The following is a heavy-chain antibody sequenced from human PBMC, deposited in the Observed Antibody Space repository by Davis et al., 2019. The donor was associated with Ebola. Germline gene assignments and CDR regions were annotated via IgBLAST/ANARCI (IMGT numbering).Heavy chain of an antibody. Sequence: MPSETLSLTCSVSGGSVSSRSHYWGWIRQPPGKGLEWIASIYYSGTDFYNPSLESRVTISVDTSKNQFSLRLTSVSAADTAVYYCARRYDYDFWSGSSFYFDHWGQGTLVTVSS. CDR3: ARRYDYDFWSGSSFYFDH. CDR1: GGSVSSRSHY. V-gene: IGHV4-39*01. D-gene: IGHD3-3*01. CDR2: IYYSGTD. J-gene: IGHJ4*02.